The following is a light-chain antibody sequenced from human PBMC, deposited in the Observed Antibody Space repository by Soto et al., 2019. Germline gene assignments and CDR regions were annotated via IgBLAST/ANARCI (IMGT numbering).Light chain of an antibody. CDR2: AAS. J-gene: IGKJ4*01. Sequence: DIQMTQSPSSLSASVGDRVTITCRASQSISSYLNWYQQKPGKAPKLLIYAASSLQSGVASRFSGGGSGTDFTLTISSLQPEDFATYYCQQSYSTPPLTFGGGTKVEIK. CDR3: QQSYSTPPLT. CDR1: QSISSY. V-gene: IGKV1-39*01.